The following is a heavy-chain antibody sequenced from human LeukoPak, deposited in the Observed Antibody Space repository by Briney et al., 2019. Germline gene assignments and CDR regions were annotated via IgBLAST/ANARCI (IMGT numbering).Heavy chain of an antibody. V-gene: IGHV1-2*02. D-gene: IGHD3-10*01. Sequence: EASVKVSCKASGYTFTGYYMHWVRQAPGQGLEWMGWINPNHGDTNYAQKFQDRVSMTRDTSISTAYMHLSRLRSDDTAVYYCARDWYYYGSGSYFFDYWGQGTLVTVSS. CDR3: ARDWYYYGSGSYFFDY. J-gene: IGHJ4*02. CDR1: GYTFTGYY. CDR2: INPNHGDT.